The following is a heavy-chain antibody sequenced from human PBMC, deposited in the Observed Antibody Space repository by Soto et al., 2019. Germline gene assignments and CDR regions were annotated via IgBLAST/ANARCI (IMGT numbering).Heavy chain of an antibody. CDR2: IKHDGSEK. CDR1: GFTFSSYW. Sequence: PGGSLRLSCAASGFTFSSYWMSWVRQAPGKGLEWVANIKHDGSEKFYVDSVKGRFTISRDNAQNSLYLQMNSLRAEDTAVYYCAREAAPNYDFWSGSPFRYWGQGTLVTVSS. V-gene: IGHV3-7*01. D-gene: IGHD3-3*01. J-gene: IGHJ4*02. CDR3: AREAAPNYDFWSGSPFRY.